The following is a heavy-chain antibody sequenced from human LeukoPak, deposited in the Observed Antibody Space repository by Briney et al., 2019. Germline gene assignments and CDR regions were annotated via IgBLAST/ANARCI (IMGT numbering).Heavy chain of an antibody. CDR2: ISYDGSNK. CDR3: AKEARWWELMYYFHY. V-gene: IGHV3-30*18. J-gene: IGHJ4*02. CDR1: GFTFSSYG. Sequence: SGGSLILSCAASGFTFSSYGMHWVRQAPGKGLEWVVVISYDGSNKYYADSMKGRFTISRDNSKNTLYLQMNSLRAEDTAVYYCAKEARWWELMYYFHYWGQGTLVTVSS. D-gene: IGHD1-26*01.